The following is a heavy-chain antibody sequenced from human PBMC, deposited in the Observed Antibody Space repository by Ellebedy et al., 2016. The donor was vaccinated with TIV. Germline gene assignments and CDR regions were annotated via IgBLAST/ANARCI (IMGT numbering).Heavy chain of an antibody. CDR2: INPSGGST. Sequence: AASVKVSCKASGYTFTSYYMHWVRQAPGQGLEWMGIINPSGGSTSYAQKFQGRVTMTRDTSTSTVYMELSSLRSEDKAVYYCAREVGTTVVNYYYYGMDVWGQGTTVTVSS. J-gene: IGHJ6*02. CDR1: GYTFTSYY. D-gene: IGHD4-23*01. CDR3: AREVGTTVVNYYYYGMDV. V-gene: IGHV1-46*01.